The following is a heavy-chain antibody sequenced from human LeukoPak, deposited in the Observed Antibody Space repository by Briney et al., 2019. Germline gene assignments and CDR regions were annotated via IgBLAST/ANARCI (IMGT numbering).Heavy chain of an antibody. J-gene: IGHJ4*02. CDR1: GFTFRSST. CDR2: ISSSSSYI. D-gene: IGHD3-10*01. CDR3: ARDDGYYGSGSYYAIDY. Sequence: PGGSLRLSCAASGFTFRSSTMNWVRQAPGKGLEWVSSISSSSSYINYADSTKGRFTISRDNAKNSLYLQMNSLRAEDTAVYYCARDDGYYGSGSYYAIDYWGQGALVTVSS. V-gene: IGHV3-21*06.